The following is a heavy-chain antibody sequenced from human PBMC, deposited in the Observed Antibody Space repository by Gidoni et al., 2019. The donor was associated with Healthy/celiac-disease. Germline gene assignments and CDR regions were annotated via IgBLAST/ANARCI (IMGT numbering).Heavy chain of an antibody. CDR3: AREEYSDYGGGYFDL. J-gene: IGHJ2*01. CDR1: GGTFSSYA. D-gene: IGHD5-12*01. CDR2: IIPIFGTA. Sequence: QVQLVQSGAEVKKPGSSVKVSCKATGGTFSSYAISWVRQAPGQGLEWMGGIIPIFGTANYAQKFQGRVTITADKSTSTAYMELSSVRSEDTAVYYCAREEYSDYGGGYFDLWGRGTLVTVSS. V-gene: IGHV1-69*06.